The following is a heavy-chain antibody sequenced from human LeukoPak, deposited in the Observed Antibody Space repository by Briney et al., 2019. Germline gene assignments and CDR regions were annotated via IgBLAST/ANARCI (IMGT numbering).Heavy chain of an antibody. CDR3: ARNLIPEQLVVNF. V-gene: IGHV4-59*01. CDR2: IYYTGST. D-gene: IGHD6-13*01. CDR1: GGSISNYY. Sequence: SETLSLTCTVSGGSISNYYWNWLRQPPGKGLEWIGYIYYTGSTNYNPSLKSRVTMSVDTSKNQFSLNLKSVTPEDTAVYYCARNLIPEQLVVNFWGQGTLVTVSS. J-gene: IGHJ4*02.